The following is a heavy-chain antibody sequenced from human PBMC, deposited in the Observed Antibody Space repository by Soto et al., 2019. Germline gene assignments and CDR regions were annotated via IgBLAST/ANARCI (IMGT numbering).Heavy chain of an antibody. Sequence: GSVKVSCKASGYTFTRYDIHWVRQATGQGLAWMGWMNPNSGNTGYAQKFQGIFNMNSNTSLSTANKELSSLRSEDTAGAFCASVSASAGIVDAFDIWGQGTMFTVSS. CDR2: MNPNSGNT. CDR1: GYTFTRYD. V-gene: IGHV1-8*01. CDR3: ASVSASAGIVDAFDI. J-gene: IGHJ3*02. D-gene: IGHD6-13*01.